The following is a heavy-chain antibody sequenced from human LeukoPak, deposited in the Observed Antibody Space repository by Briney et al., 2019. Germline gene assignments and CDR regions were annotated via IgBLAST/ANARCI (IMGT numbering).Heavy chain of an antibody. V-gene: IGHV1-8*03. Sequence: ASVEVSCKASGYTSTSYNINWMRQATGQGLEWMGWMNPNSGNTGYAQKFQGRVTITRNTSISTAYMELSSLRSEDTAVYYCARGPSHDSSGYYYYYYMDVWGKGTTVTVSS. J-gene: IGHJ6*03. CDR1: GYTSTSYN. D-gene: IGHD3-22*01. CDR3: ARGPSHDSSGYYYYYYMDV. CDR2: MNPNSGNT.